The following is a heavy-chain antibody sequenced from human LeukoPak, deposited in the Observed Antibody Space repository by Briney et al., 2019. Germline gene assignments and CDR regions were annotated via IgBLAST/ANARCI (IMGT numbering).Heavy chain of an antibody. J-gene: IGHJ3*02. CDR2: INPSGGST. CDR1: GYTFTSYY. Sequence: ASVKVSCKASGYTFTSYYMHWVRQAPGQGLEWMGIINPSGGSTSYAQKFQGRVTMTRDTSTSTAYMELSSLRSEDTAVYYCASEQLLAVAGTRDAFDIWGQGTMVTVSS. V-gene: IGHV1-46*01. CDR3: ASEQLLAVAGTRDAFDI. D-gene: IGHD6-19*01.